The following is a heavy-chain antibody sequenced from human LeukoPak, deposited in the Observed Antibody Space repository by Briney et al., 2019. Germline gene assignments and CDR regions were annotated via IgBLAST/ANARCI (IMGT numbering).Heavy chain of an antibody. CDR3: ARGAWFGERYYFDY. V-gene: IGHV1-2*02. CDR1: GYTFTGYY. CDR2: INPNSGGT. D-gene: IGHD3-10*01. J-gene: IGHJ4*02. Sequence: ASVKVSCKASGYTFTGYYMHWVRQAPGQGLEWMGWINPNSGGTNYAQKFQGRVTMTRDTSISTAYMELSRLRSDDTAVYYCARGAWFGERYYFDYWGQGTLVTVST.